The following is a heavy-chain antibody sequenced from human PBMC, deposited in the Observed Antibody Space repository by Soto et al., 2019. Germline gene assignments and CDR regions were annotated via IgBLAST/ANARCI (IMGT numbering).Heavy chain of an antibody. J-gene: IGHJ4*02. Sequence: SETLSLTCTVSGGSITNYYWSWIRQPPGKGLEWIGYIYYSGTTNYNPSLKSRVTISVDTSKNRFSLKLSSVTAADTAVYYCAITEQQLSFDYWGQGTLVTVSS. D-gene: IGHD6-13*01. CDR1: GGSITNYY. V-gene: IGHV4-59*01. CDR3: AITEQQLSFDY. CDR2: IYYSGTT.